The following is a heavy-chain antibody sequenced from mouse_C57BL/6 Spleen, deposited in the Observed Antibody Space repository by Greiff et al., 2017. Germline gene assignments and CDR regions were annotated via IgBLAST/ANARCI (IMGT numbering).Heavy chain of an antibody. CDR2: INPNNGGT. Sequence: EVQLQESGPELVKPGASVKMSCKASGYTFTDYNMHWVKQSHGKSLEWIGYINPNNGGTSYNQKFKGKATLTVNKSSSTAYMELRSLTSEDSAVYYCASDYYDGSSSGFDDWGQGTTLTVSS. CDR1: GYTFTDYN. V-gene: IGHV1-22*01. D-gene: IGHD1-1*01. J-gene: IGHJ2*01. CDR3: ASDYYDGSSSGFDD.